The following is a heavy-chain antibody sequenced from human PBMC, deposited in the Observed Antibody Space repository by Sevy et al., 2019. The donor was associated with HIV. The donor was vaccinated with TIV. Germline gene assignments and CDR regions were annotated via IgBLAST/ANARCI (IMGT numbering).Heavy chain of an antibody. CDR1: GFTFSGYG. CDR2: IQHNGNNK. CDR3: AKDFWSEYV. D-gene: IGHD3-3*01. Sequence: GGSLRLSCAASGFTFSGYGMHWVRQAPGKGLEWVTYIQHNGNNKEYTDSVKGRFTISRDNSKNTLYLEMNSLRPEDTAVYYWAKDFWSEYVWGKGTTVTVSS. V-gene: IGHV3-30*02. J-gene: IGHJ6*04.